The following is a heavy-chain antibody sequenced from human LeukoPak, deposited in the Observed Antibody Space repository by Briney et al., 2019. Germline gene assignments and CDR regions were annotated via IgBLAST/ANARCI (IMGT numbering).Heavy chain of an antibody. J-gene: IGHJ4*02. CDR3: ARDSVFDY. Sequence: XXKGLEWVSSISSSSSYIYYADSVKGRFTISRDNAKNSLYLQMNSLRAEDTAVYYCARDSVFDYWGQGTLVTVSS. CDR2: ISSSSSYI. V-gene: IGHV3-21*01.